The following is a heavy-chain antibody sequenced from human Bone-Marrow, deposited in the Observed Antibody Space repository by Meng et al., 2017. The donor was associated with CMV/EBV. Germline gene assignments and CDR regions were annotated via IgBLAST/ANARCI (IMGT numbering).Heavy chain of an antibody. CDR1: SSNSAA. J-gene: IGHJ5*02. V-gene: IGHV6-1*01. CDR2: TYYRSKWYN. D-gene: IGHD3-3*01. CDR3: ARSSITIFGVVIDNWFDP. Sequence: SSNSAAWNWIRQSPSRGLEWLGRTYYRSKWYNDYAVSVKSRITINPDTSKNQFSLQLNSVTPEDTAVYYCARSSITIFGVVIDNWFDPWGQETLVTVSS.